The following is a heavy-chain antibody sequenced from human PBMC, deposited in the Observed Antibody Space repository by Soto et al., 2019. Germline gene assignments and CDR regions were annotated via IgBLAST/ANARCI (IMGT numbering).Heavy chain of an antibody. V-gene: IGHV1-18*01. D-gene: IGHD6-13*01. CDR1: GYTCTSYG. Sequence: QVQLVQSGAEVKKPGASVKVSCEASGYTCTSYGISRVRQAAGQGLEWMGWISAYHGDTNFAQKLQGRVTVTTDTSTSTAYMELRSLRSDDTAVYYCARDLIPSSRGVNWFDPWGQGTLVTVSS. CDR2: ISAYHGDT. J-gene: IGHJ5*02. CDR3: ARDLIPSSRGVNWFDP.